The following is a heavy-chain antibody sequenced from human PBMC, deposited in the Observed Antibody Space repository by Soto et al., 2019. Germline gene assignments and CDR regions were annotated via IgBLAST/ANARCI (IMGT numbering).Heavy chain of an antibody. Sequence: EVQLVESGGGLVQPGGSLRLSCAASGFTFSSYDMHWVRQATGKGLEWVSAIGTAGDTYYPGSVKGRFTISRDNAKNSLYRQMNSLRAGDTAVYYCARGIFGAPPGAFDIWGQGTMVTVSS. CDR1: GFTFSSYD. CDR2: IGTAGDT. V-gene: IGHV3-13*01. D-gene: IGHD2-15*01. CDR3: ARGIFGAPPGAFDI. J-gene: IGHJ3*02.